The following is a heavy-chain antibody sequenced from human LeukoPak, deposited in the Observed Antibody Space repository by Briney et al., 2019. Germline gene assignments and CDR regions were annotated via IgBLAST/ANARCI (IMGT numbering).Heavy chain of an antibody. CDR2: ISGSGGST. V-gene: IGHV3-23*01. D-gene: IGHD3-22*01. CDR3: AKGIPNDSSGYYYFEGYYFDY. CDR1: GFTFSSYG. J-gene: IGHJ4*02. Sequence: GGTLRLSCAASGFTFSSYGMGWVRQAPGKGLEWVSAISGSGGSTYYADSVKGRFTISGDNSKNTLYLQMNSLRAEDTAVYYCAKGIPNDSSGYYYFEGYYFDYWGQGTLVTVSS.